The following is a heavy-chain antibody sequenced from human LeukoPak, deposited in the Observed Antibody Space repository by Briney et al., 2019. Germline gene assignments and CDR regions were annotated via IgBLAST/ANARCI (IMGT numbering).Heavy chain of an antibody. CDR2: IKQDGSEK. CDR1: GFTFSSYW. D-gene: IGHD3-10*01. V-gene: IGHV3-7*01. Sequence: GGSLRLSCAASGFTFSSYWMSWVRQAPGKGLEWVANIKQDGSEKYYVDSVKGRFTISRDNSKNTLYLQMNSLRAEDTAVYYCARDPAPGAYYYYYMDVWGKGTTVTVSS. J-gene: IGHJ6*03. CDR3: ARDPAPGAYYYYYMDV.